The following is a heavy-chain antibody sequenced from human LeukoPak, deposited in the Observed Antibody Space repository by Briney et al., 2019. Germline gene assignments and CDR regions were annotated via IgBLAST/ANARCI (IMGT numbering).Heavy chain of an antibody. V-gene: IGHV3-30*18. CDR3: AKDRAYSSGYYLIL. D-gene: IGHD3-22*01. CDR2: ISYDGSNK. CDR1: GFTFSSYG. Sequence: GGSLRLSCAASGFTFSSYGMHWVRQAPVKGLEWVAVISYDGSNKYYADSVKGRFTISRDNSKNTLYLQMNSLRAEDTAVYYCAKDRAYSSGYYLILWGQGTMVTVSS. J-gene: IGHJ3*01.